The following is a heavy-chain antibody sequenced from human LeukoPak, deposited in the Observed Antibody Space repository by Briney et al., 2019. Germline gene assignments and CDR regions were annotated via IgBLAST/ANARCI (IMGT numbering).Heavy chain of an antibody. J-gene: IGHJ6*02. Sequence: GASVKVSCKASGYTFTSYDINWVRQATGQGLEWMGWMNPNSGNTGYAQKFQGRVTMTEDTSTDTAYMELSSLRSKDTAVYYCATVTRGYSYGSNYYYYGMDVWGQGTTVTVSS. CDR3: ATVTRGYSYGSNYYYYGMDV. CDR2: MNPNSGNT. D-gene: IGHD5-18*01. CDR1: GYTFTSYD. V-gene: IGHV1-8*01.